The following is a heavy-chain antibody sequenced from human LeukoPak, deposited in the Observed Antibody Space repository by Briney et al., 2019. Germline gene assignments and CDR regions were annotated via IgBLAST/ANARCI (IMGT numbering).Heavy chain of an antibody. V-gene: IGHV6-1*01. CDR3: ARVVGMVRVLGDAFDI. D-gene: IGHD3-10*01. CDR2: TYYRSKWYN. J-gene: IGHJ3*02. Sequence: SQTLSLTCAISGDSVSSNSAAWNWIRQSPSRGLEWLGRTYYRSKWYNDYAVSVKSRITINPDTSKNQFSLQLNSVTPEDTAVYYCARVVGMVRVLGDAFDIWGQGTMVTVSS. CDR1: GDSVSSNSAA.